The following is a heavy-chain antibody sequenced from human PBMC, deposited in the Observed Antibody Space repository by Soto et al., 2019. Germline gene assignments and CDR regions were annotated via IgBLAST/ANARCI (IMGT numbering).Heavy chain of an antibody. CDR3: TASIVVVTAPSDY. Sequence: EVQLVESGGGLVKPGGSLRLSCAASGFTFSNAWMNWVRQAPGKGLEWVGRIKRKTDDGTTDYAAPVKGRFTISRDDSKNTLYLQMNSLKTEDTAVYYCTASIVVVTAPSDYWGQGTLVSVSS. CDR2: IKRKTDDGTT. D-gene: IGHD2-21*02. V-gene: IGHV3-15*07. J-gene: IGHJ4*02. CDR1: GFTFSNAW.